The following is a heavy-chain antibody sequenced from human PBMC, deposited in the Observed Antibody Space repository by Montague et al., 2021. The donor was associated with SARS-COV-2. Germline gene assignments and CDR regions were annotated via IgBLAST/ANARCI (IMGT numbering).Heavy chain of an antibody. D-gene: IGHD3-9*01. CDR3: ARHPHYDGLNGPPDF. CDR2: IFYNKDT. CDR1: GVSVTDYY. J-gene: IGHJ4*02. Sequence: SETLSLTCTVSGVSVTDYYWSWIRQPPGKGLEWIGDIFYNKDTNFNPSLKSRVAISVDTSKNQFSLRLTSVTAADTAFYYCARHPHYDGLNGPPDFWDQGTLVTVSS. V-gene: IGHV4-59*08.